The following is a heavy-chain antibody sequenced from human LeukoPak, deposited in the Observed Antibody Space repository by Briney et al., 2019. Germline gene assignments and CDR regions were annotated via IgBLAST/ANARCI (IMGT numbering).Heavy chain of an antibody. CDR1: GGTFSSYA. D-gene: IGHD5-12*01. V-gene: IGHV1-69*06. Sequence: ASVKVSCKASGGTFSSYAISWVRQAPGQGLEWMGRIIPIFGTANYAQKFQGRVTITADKSTSTAYMELSSLRSEDMAVYYCARAGGYSGYGDWFDPWGQGTLVTVSS. CDR2: IIPIFGTA. CDR3: ARAGGYSGYGDWFDP. J-gene: IGHJ5*02.